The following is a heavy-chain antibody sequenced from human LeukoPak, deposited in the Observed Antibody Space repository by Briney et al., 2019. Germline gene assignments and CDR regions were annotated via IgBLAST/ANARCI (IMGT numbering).Heavy chain of an antibody. V-gene: IGHV5-51*01. D-gene: IGHD5-24*01. CDR1: GYSFTSYW. Sequence: GESLKISCKGSGYSFTSYWIGWVRQMPGKGLEWMGIIYPGDSDTRCSPSFQGQVTISADKSISPAYLQWRSLKASDTAMYYCARVVMATPRAFDIWGQGTMVTVSS. CDR3: ARVVMATPRAFDI. J-gene: IGHJ3*02. CDR2: IYPGDSDT.